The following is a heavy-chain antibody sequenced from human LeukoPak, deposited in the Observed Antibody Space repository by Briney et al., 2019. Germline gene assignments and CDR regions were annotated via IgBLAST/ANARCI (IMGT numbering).Heavy chain of an antibody. Sequence: GGSLRLSCAASGFTFSSYAMSWVRQAPGKGLEWVSVISGSGGTTYYADSVKGRFTISRDSSKNTLYLQMNSLRAEDTAVYYCAKVSGGGLYYDGMDVWGQGTTVTVSS. D-gene: IGHD1-14*01. CDR3: AKVSGGGLYYDGMDV. J-gene: IGHJ6*02. CDR2: ISGSGGTT. V-gene: IGHV3-23*01. CDR1: GFTFSSYA.